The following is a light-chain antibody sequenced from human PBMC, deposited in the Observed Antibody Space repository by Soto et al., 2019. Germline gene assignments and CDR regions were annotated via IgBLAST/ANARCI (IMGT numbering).Light chain of an antibody. CDR2: YPS. V-gene: IGKV3-20*01. Sequence: EIVLTQSPGTLSLSPGERASLSCRASQSVSSNYLAWFQQKPGQAPRLLSSYPSSRATGIPDRFSGSGSGTDFTLTISRLEPEDFAVYYCHQYGSSPWTFGQGTKVDI. CDR1: QSVSSNY. J-gene: IGKJ1*01. CDR3: HQYGSSPWT.